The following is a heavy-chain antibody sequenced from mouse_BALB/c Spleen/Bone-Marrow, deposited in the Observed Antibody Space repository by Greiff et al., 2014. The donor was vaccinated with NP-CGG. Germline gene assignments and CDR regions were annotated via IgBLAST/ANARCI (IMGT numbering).Heavy chain of an antibody. J-gene: IGHJ2*01. Sequence: VKLVESGPGLVAPSQSLSITCTVSGFSLTSYGVHWVRQPPGKGLEWLGVIWAGGSTNYNSALMSRLSISKDNSESQVFLKMNSLQPDDTAIYYCARDRGYYKDVGDYWGQGTTLTVSS. CDR1: GFSLTSYG. CDR3: ARDRGYYKDVGDY. CDR2: IWAGGST. V-gene: IGHV2-9*02. D-gene: IGHD2-3*01.